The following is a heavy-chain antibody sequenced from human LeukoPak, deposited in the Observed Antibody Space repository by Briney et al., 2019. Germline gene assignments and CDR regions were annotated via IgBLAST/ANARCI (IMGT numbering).Heavy chain of an antibody. Sequence: GASVKVSCKASGYTFTSYGISWVRQAPGQGLEWMGWISAYNGNTNYAQKLQGRVTMTTDTSTSTTYMELRSLRSDDTAVYYCARDRRYSSSWQKNWFDPWGQGTLVTVSS. D-gene: IGHD6-13*01. CDR2: ISAYNGNT. CDR1: GYTFTSYG. CDR3: ARDRRYSSSWQKNWFDP. J-gene: IGHJ5*02. V-gene: IGHV1-18*01.